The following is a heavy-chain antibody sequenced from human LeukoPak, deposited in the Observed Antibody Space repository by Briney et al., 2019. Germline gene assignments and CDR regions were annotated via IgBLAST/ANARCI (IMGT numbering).Heavy chain of an antibody. CDR1: GYSLIEVA. CDR2: FDPEDGEDGET. Sequence: ASVKVSCKVSGYSLIEVAMHWVRQAPGKGLEWVGSFDPEDGEDGETHYAQKFQGRVTMTEDASTDTAYMELTSLSSEDTDLYYCAMTDRYAGRPFDYWGQGTLVTVSS. CDR3: AMTDRYAGRPFDY. J-gene: IGHJ4*02. V-gene: IGHV1-24*01. D-gene: IGHD3-9*01.